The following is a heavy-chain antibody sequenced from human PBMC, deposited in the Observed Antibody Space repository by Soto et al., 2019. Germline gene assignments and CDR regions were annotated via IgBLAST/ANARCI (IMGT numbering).Heavy chain of an antibody. J-gene: IGHJ3*02. CDR3: AKVGAVYGSGKGQAFDI. D-gene: IGHD3-10*01. CDR2: VSGSGRTT. V-gene: IGHV3-23*01. Sequence: EVQLLESGGGLVQPGGSLRLSCAASGFTFSSYGMNWVRQAPGKGLEWVSVVSGSGRTTYYADSVKGRFTISRDNSKNTLYPQMDSLRVEDTAVYHCAKVGAVYGSGKGQAFDIWGQGTMVTVSS. CDR1: GFTFSSYG.